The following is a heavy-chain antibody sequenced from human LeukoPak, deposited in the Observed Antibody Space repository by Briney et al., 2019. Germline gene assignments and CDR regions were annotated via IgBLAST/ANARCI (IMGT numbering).Heavy chain of an antibody. V-gene: IGHV3-23*01. J-gene: IGHJ5*02. CDR2: ISGSGGRT. CDR3: VKDGYSYGYPNWFDP. CDR1: GFTFSSYA. D-gene: IGHD5-18*01. Sequence: GGSLRLSCAASGFTFSSYAMSWVRQAPGKGLEWVSAISGSGGRTYYADSVKGRFTISRDNSKNTLYLQMNSLRAEDTAVYYCVKDGYSYGYPNWFDPWGQGTLVTVSS.